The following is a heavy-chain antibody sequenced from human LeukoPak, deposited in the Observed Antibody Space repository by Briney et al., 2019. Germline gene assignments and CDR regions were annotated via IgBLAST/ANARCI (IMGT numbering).Heavy chain of an antibody. CDR2: ISSSGRTI. CDR3: GIGWLLVY. V-gene: IGHV3-48*03. J-gene: IGHJ4*02. D-gene: IGHD3-22*01. CDR1: GFTLSSSE. Sequence: PGGSLRVSCAASGFTLSSSEMNGVRPAPGRGLEGVSYISSSGRTIYYADPVKGRFTISRDNAKTSLYLQMNSLRAENMAVYYCGIGWLLVYWGQRTLVTVSS.